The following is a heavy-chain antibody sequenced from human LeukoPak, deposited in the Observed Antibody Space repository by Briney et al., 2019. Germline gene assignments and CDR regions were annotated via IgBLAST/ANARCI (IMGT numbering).Heavy chain of an antibody. CDR1: GFTFSSYG. V-gene: IGHV3-30*18. Sequence: GGSLRLSCAASGFTFSSYGMHWVRQAPGKGLEWVAGISYDGSNKYYADSVKGRFTISRDNSKNTLYLQMNSLRAEDTAVYYCAKGVERIVVVVAATPDYWGQGTLVAVSS. J-gene: IGHJ4*02. CDR2: ISYDGSNK. D-gene: IGHD2-15*01. CDR3: AKGVERIVVVVAATPDY.